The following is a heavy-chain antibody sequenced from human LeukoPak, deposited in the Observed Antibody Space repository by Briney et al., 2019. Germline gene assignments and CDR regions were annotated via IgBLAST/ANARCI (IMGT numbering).Heavy chain of an antibody. CDR3: ASLRTATTFDY. D-gene: IGHD4-17*01. Sequence: SETLSLTCTVSGGSISSYYWSWIRQPPGQGLEWIGSIYFSGSTYYNPSLKSRVTISVDTAKNQFSLKLTSVTAADTAVYYCASLRTATTFDYWGQGTLVSVPS. V-gene: IGHV4-39*01. CDR1: GGSISSYY. CDR2: IYFSGST. J-gene: IGHJ4*02.